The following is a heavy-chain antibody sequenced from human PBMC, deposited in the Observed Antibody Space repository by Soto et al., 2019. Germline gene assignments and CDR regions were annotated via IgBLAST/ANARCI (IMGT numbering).Heavy chain of an antibody. J-gene: IGHJ6*03. V-gene: IGHV3-74*01. D-gene: IGHD3-10*01. CDR2: IDKVGTDS. CDR3: ARGWFGPDV. CDR1: EFTFSGHS. Sequence: EVQLLESGGGLVQPGGSLTLSCAASEFTFSGHSAHWVRQAPGKGLVWVSGIDKVGTDSTYADSVKGRFTSSRDNATNTVYLQTNSLRVEDTAVYYCARGWFGPDVWGKGTTVTVSS.